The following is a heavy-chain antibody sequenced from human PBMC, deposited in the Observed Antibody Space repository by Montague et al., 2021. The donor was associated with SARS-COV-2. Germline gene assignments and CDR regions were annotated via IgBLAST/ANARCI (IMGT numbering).Heavy chain of an antibody. D-gene: IGHD2-15*01. J-gene: IGHJ4*02. CDR2: VDHSGNT. CDR3: ASPGGYCSGGSCYYVY. V-gene: IGHV4-34*10. CDR1: GGSFHIFS. Sequence: SETLSLTCAVYGGSFHIFSWGWIRQSPGKGLEWIGEVDHSGNTKYNPSLKSRITISIDTSKNQFSLNLNSVTAADGAVYYCASPGGYCSGGSCYYVYWGQGTLVTVSS.